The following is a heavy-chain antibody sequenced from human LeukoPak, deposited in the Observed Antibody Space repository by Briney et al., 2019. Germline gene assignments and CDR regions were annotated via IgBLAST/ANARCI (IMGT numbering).Heavy chain of an antibody. Sequence: HAIGKRLEWVSYISSSGSTIYYADSVKGRFTISRDNAKNSLYLQMNSLRAEDTAVYYCARDLIAGSGSSDFWGQGTLVAVSS. D-gene: IGHD3-10*01. J-gene: IGHJ4*02. CDR2: ISSSGSTI. CDR3: ARDLIAGSGSSDF. V-gene: IGHV3-48*03.